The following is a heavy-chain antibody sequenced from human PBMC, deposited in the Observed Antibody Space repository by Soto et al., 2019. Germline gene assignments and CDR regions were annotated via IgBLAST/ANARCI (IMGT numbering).Heavy chain of an antibody. V-gene: IGHV1-3*01. J-gene: IGHJ4*02. CDR3: ARVSFETSGFADY. Sequence: ASVKVSCKASGYSFTDYHIHWVRQAPGQGLEWMGWINAADGATKYSEKFQGRVTITRDTSARTAYMDLSSLSSKDTAVYFCARVSFETSGFADYWGQGTLVTVSS. CDR2: INAADGAT. CDR1: GYSFTDYH. D-gene: IGHD5-12*01.